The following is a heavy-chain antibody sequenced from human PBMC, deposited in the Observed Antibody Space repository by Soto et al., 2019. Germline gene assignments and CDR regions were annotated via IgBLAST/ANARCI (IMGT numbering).Heavy chain of an antibody. D-gene: IGHD4-17*01. CDR1: GFTFSSYA. CDR3: AKRTVGWYFDL. J-gene: IGHJ2*01. Sequence: EVQLLEAGGGLVQPGGSLRLSCAASGFTFSSYAMNWVRQAPGKGLEWVSVISGSGGSTYYADAVKGRFTISRDNSKNTLYLQMNSLRAEDTAVYYCAKRTVGWYFDLWGRGTLVTVSS. V-gene: IGHV3-23*01. CDR2: ISGSGGST.